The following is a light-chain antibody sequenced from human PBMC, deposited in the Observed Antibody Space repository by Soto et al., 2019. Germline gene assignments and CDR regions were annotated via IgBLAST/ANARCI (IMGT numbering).Light chain of an antibody. CDR1: QSVLYSSNNKNY. CDR2: WAS. CDR3: QQYYRPWT. V-gene: IGKV4-1*01. J-gene: IGKJ1*01. Sequence: DIVMTQSPDSLAVSLGERATINCKSSQSVLYSSNNKNYLAWYQQKPGQPPKLLIYWASTRESGVPDRFSGSGSGTDFTLTISSLQAEHVAVYYRQQYYRPWTFGQGTKVEIK.